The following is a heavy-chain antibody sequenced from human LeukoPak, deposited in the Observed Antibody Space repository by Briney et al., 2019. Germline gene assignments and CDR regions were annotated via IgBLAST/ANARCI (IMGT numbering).Heavy chain of an antibody. CDR1: GFTFSDYY. Sequence: NTGGSLRLSCAASGFTFSDYYMSWIRQAPGKGLEWVSYISSSSSYTNYADSVKGRFTISRDNAKNSLYLQMNSLRAEDTAVYYCARDAGGSGIYYYNYGMDVWGKGTTVTVSS. V-gene: IGHV3-11*06. CDR2: ISSSSSYT. J-gene: IGHJ6*04. CDR3: ARDAGGSGIYYYNYGMDV. D-gene: IGHD3-10*01.